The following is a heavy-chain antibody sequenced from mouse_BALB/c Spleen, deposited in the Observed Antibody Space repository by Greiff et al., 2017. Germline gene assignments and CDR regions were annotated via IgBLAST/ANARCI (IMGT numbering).Heavy chain of an antibody. D-gene: IGHD1-1*01. CDR3: ARYYYGSSPWYFDV. Sequence: QVQLQQSGAELVRPGSSVKISCKASGYAFSSYWMNWVKQRPGQGLEWIGQIYPGDGDTNYNGKFKGKATLTADKSSSTAYMQLSSLTSEDSAVYFCARYYYGSSPWYFDVWGAGTTVTVSS. CDR1: GYAFSSYW. CDR2: IYPGDGDT. J-gene: IGHJ1*01. V-gene: IGHV1-80*01.